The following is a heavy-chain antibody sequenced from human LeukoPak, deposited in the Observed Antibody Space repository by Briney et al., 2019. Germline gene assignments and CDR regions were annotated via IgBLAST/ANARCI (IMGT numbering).Heavy chain of an antibody. J-gene: IGHJ3*02. CDR3: TSVSSGSYYEAFDI. CDR2: IRSKANSYAT. V-gene: IGHV3-73*01. D-gene: IGHD1-26*01. Sequence: GGSLRLSCAASAFTFSGSAMHWVRQASGKGLEWVGRIRSKANSYATAYAASVKGRFTISRDDSKNTAYLQMNSLKTEDTAVYYCTSVSSGSYYEAFDIWGQGTMVTVSS. CDR1: AFTFSGSA.